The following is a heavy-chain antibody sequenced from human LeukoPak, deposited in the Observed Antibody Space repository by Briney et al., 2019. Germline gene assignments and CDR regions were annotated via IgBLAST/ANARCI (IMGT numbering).Heavy chain of an antibody. D-gene: IGHD3-10*01. CDR2: ISGYNGNT. V-gene: IGHV1-18*01. CDR1: GYSFTSYG. CDR3: ARELGGAGSYFFPYYAMDV. J-gene: IGHJ6*02. Sequence: ASVKVSCKASGYSFTSYGINWVRQAPGQGLEWMGWISGYNGNTKYAENFQGRVTMTTDTSTSTAYMELRSLRSDDTAVYYCARELGGAGSYFFPYYAMDVWGPGNTVTVSS.